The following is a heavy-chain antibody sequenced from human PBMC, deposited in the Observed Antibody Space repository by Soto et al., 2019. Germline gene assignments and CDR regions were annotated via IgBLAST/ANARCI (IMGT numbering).Heavy chain of an antibody. J-gene: IGHJ4*02. Sequence: GDSGRVDCQASGYTFTGYYMHWVRQAPGQGLEWMGWINPNSGGTNYAQKFQGRVTMTRDTSISTAYMELSRLRSDDTAVYYCARDPYGDFYFDYWGQGTLVTVSS. V-gene: IGHV1-2*02. CDR3: ARDPYGDFYFDY. CDR1: GYTFTGYY. CDR2: INPNSGGT. D-gene: IGHD4-17*01.